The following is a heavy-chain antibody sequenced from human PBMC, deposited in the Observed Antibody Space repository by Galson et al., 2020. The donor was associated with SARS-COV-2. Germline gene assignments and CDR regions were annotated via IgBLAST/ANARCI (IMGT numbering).Heavy chain of an antibody. CDR2: TYYSGNT. V-gene: IGHV4-30-4*01. D-gene: IGHD3-3*01. Sequence: SETLSLPCTVSGGSISSPDSYWSWIRQSPGKGPEWIGYTYYSGNTYYTPSLKSRVTMSVDTSKNQFSLKLTSVTAADTAVYYCARDFWSRYYLDSWGQGTPVTVSS. CDR1: GGSISSPDSY. CDR3: ARDFWSRYYLDS. J-gene: IGHJ4*02.